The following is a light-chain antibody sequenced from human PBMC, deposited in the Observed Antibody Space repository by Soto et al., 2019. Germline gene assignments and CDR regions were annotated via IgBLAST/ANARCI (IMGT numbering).Light chain of an antibody. V-gene: IGKV3-15*01. CDR1: QFVSRR. CDR3: QEYIPWPPGM. Sequence: EIVVTQSPATLSASPGERVTLSCRASQFVSRRLAWYQQRLGQVPRLLIYDTSTRAPGISARFSGSGSGTEFTLTISSLQSEEFAVYYCQEYIPWPPGMFGPGTTVDIK. J-gene: IGKJ1*01. CDR2: DTS.